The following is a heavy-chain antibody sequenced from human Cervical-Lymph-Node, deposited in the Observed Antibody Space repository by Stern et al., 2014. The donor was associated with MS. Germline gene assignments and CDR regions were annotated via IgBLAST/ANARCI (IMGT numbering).Heavy chain of an antibody. CDR3: AKDSQSRTTYHYYGMDV. V-gene: IGHV3-30*18. CDR2: ISYDGNDK. J-gene: IGHJ6*02. CDR1: GFIFRTYG. Sequence: QVQLVQSGGGVVQPGRSLRLSCAASGFIFRTYGMHWVRQAPGKGLEWVAVISYDGNDKDSAYSVKGRFTISRDNSKNTLYLQMNSLKTEDTAVYYCAKDSQSRTTYHYYGMDVWGQGTTVAVSS. D-gene: IGHD1-1*01.